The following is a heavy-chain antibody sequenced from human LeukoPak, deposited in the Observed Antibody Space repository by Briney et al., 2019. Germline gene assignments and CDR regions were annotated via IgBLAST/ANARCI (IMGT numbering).Heavy chain of an antibody. J-gene: IGHJ6*03. Sequence: SETLSLTCAVYGGSFSGYYWSWIRQPPGKGLEWIGEINHSGSTNYNPSLNSRVTILVDTSKNQFSLKLTSVTAADTAVYYCARVRELVIYYYIDVWGKGTTVTVS. D-gene: IGHD3-10*01. V-gene: IGHV4-34*01. CDR2: INHSGST. CDR1: GGSFSGYY. CDR3: ARVRELVIYYYIDV.